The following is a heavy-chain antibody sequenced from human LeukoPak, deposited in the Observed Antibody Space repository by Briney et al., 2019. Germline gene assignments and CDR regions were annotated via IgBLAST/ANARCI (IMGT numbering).Heavy chain of an antibody. J-gene: IGHJ3*02. CDR3: ARTTYYDFWSGFPYDRSAFDI. CDR2: IYTSGST. D-gene: IGHD3-3*01. V-gene: IGHV4-4*07. Sequence: SETLSLTCTVSGGSISSYYWSWIRQPAGKGLEWIGRIYTSGSTNYNPSLKSRVTMSVDTSKNQFSLKLSSVTAADTAVYYCARTTYYDFWSGFPYDRSAFDIWGQGTMVTVSS. CDR1: GGSISSYY.